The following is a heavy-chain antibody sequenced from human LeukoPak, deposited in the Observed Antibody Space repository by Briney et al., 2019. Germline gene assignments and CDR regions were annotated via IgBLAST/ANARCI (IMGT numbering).Heavy chain of an antibody. Sequence: SGPALVKPTQTLTLTCTFSGFSLNTYGMRVSWIRQPPGKALEWLARIDWDDDKFYSTSLKTRLTISKDTSKNQVVLTMTNMDPVDTATYYCVRNTDYWGQGTLVTVSS. CDR2: IDWDDDK. CDR3: VRNTDY. CDR1: GFSLNTYGMR. J-gene: IGHJ4*02. V-gene: IGHV2-70*04.